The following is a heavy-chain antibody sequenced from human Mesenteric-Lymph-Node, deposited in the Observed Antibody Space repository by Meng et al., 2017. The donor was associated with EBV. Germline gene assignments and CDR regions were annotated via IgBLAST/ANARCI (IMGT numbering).Heavy chain of an antibody. J-gene: IGHJ4*02. CDR3: TTIPLHGGDGVWHY. D-gene: IGHD2-21*01. V-gene: IGHV1-3*01. CDR2: INAGDSNT. CDR1: GCPLTGYS. Sequence: QVQLEQSGAEVKKPWASLSVSCKSYGCPLTGYSYHWMRQAPGQRLEWIGWINAGDSNTKYSQMYRGRSTIARDTYTSISYMELTSLGSEATAVYYCTTIPLHGGDGVWHYWGQGTLVTVSS.